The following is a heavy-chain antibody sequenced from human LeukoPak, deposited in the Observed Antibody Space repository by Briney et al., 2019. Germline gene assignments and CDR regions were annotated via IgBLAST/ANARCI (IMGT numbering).Heavy chain of an antibody. Sequence: GGSLRLSCAASGFTFSSYEMNWVRQAPGKGLEWVSYISSSGSTIYYADSVKGRFTMSRDNAKNSLYLQMNSLRAEDTAVYYCARVSGTVTLPLDYWGQGTLVTVSS. CDR3: ARVSGTVTLPLDY. D-gene: IGHD4-17*01. J-gene: IGHJ4*02. CDR2: ISSSGSTI. V-gene: IGHV3-48*03. CDR1: GFTFSSYE.